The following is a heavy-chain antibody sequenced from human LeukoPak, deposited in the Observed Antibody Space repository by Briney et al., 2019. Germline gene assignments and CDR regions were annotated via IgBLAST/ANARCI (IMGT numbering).Heavy chain of an antibody. CDR2: INHNGNVN. D-gene: IGHD2-2*01. J-gene: IGHJ4*02. CDR1: GFTFSSYW. Sequence: GGSLRLSCAASGFTFSSYWMNWARQAPGKGLEWVASINHNGNVNYYVDSVKGRFTISRDNAKNSLYLQMNSLRAEDTAVYYCARDRAVVGYCSSTSCYVLDYWGQGTLVTVSS. V-gene: IGHV3-7*01. CDR3: ARDRAVVGYCSSTSCYVLDY.